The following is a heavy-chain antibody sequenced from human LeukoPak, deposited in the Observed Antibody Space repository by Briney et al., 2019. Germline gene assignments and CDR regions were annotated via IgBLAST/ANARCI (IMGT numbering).Heavy chain of an antibody. CDR3: ATGSGHYYDR. V-gene: IGHV3-30*02. D-gene: IGHD3-22*01. CDR2: VHNDGNTK. J-gene: IGHJ4*02. Sequence: GGSLPLSCAASGFTFSSYYMHWVRQAPGKCLEWVAVVHNDGNTKYFGDSVKGRFTISRDNSKNTLYLQMSSLTAEDTAVYYCATGSGHYYDRWGQGTLVTVSS. CDR1: GFTFSSYY.